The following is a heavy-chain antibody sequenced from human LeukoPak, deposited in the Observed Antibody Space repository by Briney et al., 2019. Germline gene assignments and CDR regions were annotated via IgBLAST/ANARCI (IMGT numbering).Heavy chain of an antibody. Sequence: SETLSLTCTVSGGSISSYYWSWIRQPPGKGLEWIGYIYYSGSTNYNPSLKSRVTISVDTSKNQFSLKLSSVTAADTAVYYCARVPLTAVWGAFEIWGQETMVTVSS. J-gene: IGHJ3*02. V-gene: IGHV4-59*01. CDR1: GGSISSYY. D-gene: IGHD2-21*02. CDR2: IYYSGST. CDR3: ARVPLTAVWGAFEI.